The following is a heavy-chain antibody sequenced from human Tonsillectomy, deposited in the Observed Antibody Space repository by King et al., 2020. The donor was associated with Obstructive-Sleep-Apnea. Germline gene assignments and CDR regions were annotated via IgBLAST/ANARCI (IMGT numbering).Heavy chain of an antibody. D-gene: IGHD3-9*01. J-gene: IGHJ4*02. CDR2: ISWDGGST. V-gene: IGHV3-43D*03. CDR1: GFTFDDYD. CDR3: AKDGRRYFDWLSPRYYFDY. Sequence: QLVQSGGGVVQPGGSLRLSCAASGFTFDDYDMHWVRQAPGKGLEWVSLISWDGGSTYYVDSVKGRFTISRDNSKNSLHLQMNSLRAEDTALYYCAKDGRRYFDWLSPRYYFDYWGQGTLVTVSS.